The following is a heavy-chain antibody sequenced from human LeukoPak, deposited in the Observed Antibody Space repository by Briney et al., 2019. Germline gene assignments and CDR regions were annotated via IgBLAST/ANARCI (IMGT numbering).Heavy chain of an antibody. D-gene: IGHD3-22*01. Sequence: PSETLSLTCTVSGGSISSYYWSWIRQPPGKGLEWIGYIYYSGSTNYNPSLKSRVTISVDTSKNQFSLKLSSVTAADTAVYYCARIVSGYYYYFDYWGQGTLVTVSS. CDR3: ARIVSGYYYYFDY. CDR1: GGSISSYY. J-gene: IGHJ4*02. V-gene: IGHV4-59*01. CDR2: IYYSGST.